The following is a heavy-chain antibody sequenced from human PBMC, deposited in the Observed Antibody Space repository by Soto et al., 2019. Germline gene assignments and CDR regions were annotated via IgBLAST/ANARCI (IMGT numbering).Heavy chain of an antibody. D-gene: IGHD6-19*01. CDR2: ISWDGGST. V-gene: IGHV3-43*01. CDR1: GFTFDDYT. Sequence: PGGSLRLSCAASGFTFDDYTMHWVRQAPGKGLEWVSLISWDGGSTYYADSVKGRFTISRDNSKNSLYLQMNSLRTEDTALYYCAKEGVAGIKFDYWGQGTLVTVSS. J-gene: IGHJ4*02. CDR3: AKEGVAGIKFDY.